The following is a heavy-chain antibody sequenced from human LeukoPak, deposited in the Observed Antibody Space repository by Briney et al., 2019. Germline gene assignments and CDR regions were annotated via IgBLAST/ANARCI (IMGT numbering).Heavy chain of an antibody. Sequence: GGSLRLSCAASGFTFSSYEMNWVRQAPGKGLEGVSYISSSGSTIYYADSVKGRFTISRDNAKNSLYLQMNSLRAEDTAVYYCAKGHILRGQKEYYFDYWGQGTLVTVSS. CDR3: AKGHILRGQKEYYFDY. V-gene: IGHV3-48*03. CDR2: ISSSGSTI. J-gene: IGHJ4*02. D-gene: IGHD3-10*01. CDR1: GFTFSSYE.